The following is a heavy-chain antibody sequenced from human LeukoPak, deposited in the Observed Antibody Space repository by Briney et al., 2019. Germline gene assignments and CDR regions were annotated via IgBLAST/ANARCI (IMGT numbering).Heavy chain of an antibody. CDR2: IYYSGST. CDR3: ARDRGGSYYGELDY. V-gene: IGHV4-39*07. Sequence: PSETLSLTCTVSGGSISSSSYYWGWIRQPPGKGLEWIGSIYYSGSTYYNPSLKSRVTISVDTSKNQFSLKLRSVTAADTAVYYCARDRGGSYYGELDYWGQGTLVTVSS. J-gene: IGHJ4*02. D-gene: IGHD1-26*01. CDR1: GGSISSSSYY.